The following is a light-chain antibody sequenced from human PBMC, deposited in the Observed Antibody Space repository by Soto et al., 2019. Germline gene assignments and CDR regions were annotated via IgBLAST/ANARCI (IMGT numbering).Light chain of an antibody. CDR3: QQTSSFPLT. J-gene: IGKJ4*01. V-gene: IGKV1-12*01. Sequence: DIQVTQSPSSVSASVGDRVTITCRASQGLVSWLAWYQQKPGKAPKLLIYAASSFQSGVPSRFSGSGSGTDVTLTISSQQPEDFATYYCQQTSSFPLTFGGGTKVEIK. CDR2: AAS. CDR1: QGLVSW.